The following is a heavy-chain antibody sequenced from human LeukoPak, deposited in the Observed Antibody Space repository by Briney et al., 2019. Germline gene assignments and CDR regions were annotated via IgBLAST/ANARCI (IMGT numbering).Heavy chain of an antibody. CDR1: GFTFSSYA. CDR3: AKALGIAVAGNAFDI. V-gene: IGHV3-23*01. D-gene: IGHD6-19*01. Sequence: PGGSLRLSCAASGFTFSSYAMSWVRQAPGKGLEWVSAISGSGGSTYYADSVKGRFTISRDNSKNTLYLQMNSLRAKDTAVYYCAKALGIAVAGNAFDIWGQGTMVTVSS. J-gene: IGHJ3*02. CDR2: ISGSGGST.